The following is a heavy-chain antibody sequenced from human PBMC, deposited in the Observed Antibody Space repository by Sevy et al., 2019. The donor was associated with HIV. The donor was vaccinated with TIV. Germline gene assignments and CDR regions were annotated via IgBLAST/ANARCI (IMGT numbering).Heavy chain of an antibody. Sequence: GGSLRLSCAASGFTFSSYALSWVRQAPGKGLECVSAIYGTVVSTYYADSVKGRFTISRDNSKNTLYLQMNSLRAEDTAVYYCAKLPFTHADGPDFDFWGQGTLVTVSS. CDR3: AKLPFTHADGPDFDF. V-gene: IGHV3-23*01. J-gene: IGHJ4*02. CDR2: IYGTVVST. CDR1: GFTFSSYA.